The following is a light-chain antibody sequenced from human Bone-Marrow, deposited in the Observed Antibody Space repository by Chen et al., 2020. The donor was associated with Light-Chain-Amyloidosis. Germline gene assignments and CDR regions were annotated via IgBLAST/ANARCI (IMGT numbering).Light chain of an antibody. Sequence: NFMLTQPHSVSESPGKTVIISCTRSSGSIATKYVQWYQQRPGSSPTTVIYEDDQRPSGVPDRFSCSIDRSSNSASLTISGLKTEDEADYYCQSYQGSSQGVFGGGTKLTVL. CDR1: SGSIATKY. CDR3: QSYQGSSQGV. V-gene: IGLV6-57*01. CDR2: EDD. J-gene: IGLJ3*02.